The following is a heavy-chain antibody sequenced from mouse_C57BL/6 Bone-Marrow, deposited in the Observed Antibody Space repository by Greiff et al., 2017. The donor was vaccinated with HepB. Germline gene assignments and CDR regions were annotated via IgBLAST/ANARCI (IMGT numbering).Heavy chain of an antibody. J-gene: IGHJ1*03. V-gene: IGHV5-9*01. CDR3: ARPYYGSRVDWYFDV. CDR2: ISGGGGNT. Sequence: EVKVVESGGGLVKPGGSLKLSCAASGFTFSSYTMSWVRQTPEKRLEWVATISGGGGNTYYPDSVKGRFTISRDNAKNTLYLQMSSLRSEDTALYYCARPYYGSRVDWYFDVWGTGTTVTVSS. CDR1: GFTFSSYT. D-gene: IGHD1-1*01.